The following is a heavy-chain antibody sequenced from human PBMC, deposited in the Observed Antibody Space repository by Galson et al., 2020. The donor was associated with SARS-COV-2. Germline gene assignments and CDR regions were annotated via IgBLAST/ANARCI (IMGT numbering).Heavy chain of an antibody. V-gene: IGHV4-39*01. Sequence: SETLSLTCTVSGGSISSSSYYWGWLRQPPGKGLEWIGSIYYSGSTYYNPSLKSRVTISVDTSKNQFSLKLSSVTAADTAVYYCARHNYDSSGYYQLDYWGQGTLVTVSS. CDR3: ARHNYDSSGYYQLDY. CDR2: IYYSGST. J-gene: IGHJ4*02. CDR1: GGSISSSSYY. D-gene: IGHD3-22*01.